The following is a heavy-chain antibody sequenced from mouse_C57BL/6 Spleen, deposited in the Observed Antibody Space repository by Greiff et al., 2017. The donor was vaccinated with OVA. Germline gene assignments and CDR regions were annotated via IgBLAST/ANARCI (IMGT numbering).Heavy chain of an antibody. CDR3: ARSPYYGSFAY. Sequence: VQLQQPGAELVMPGASVKLSCKASGYTFTSYWMPWVKQRPGQGLEWIGEIDPSDSYNNYNQKFKGKSTLTVDKSSSTAYIQLSSLTSEASSFYYCARSPYYGSFAYWGQGPLVTVSA. D-gene: IGHD1-1*01. CDR2: IDPSDSYN. J-gene: IGHJ3*01. CDR1: GYTFTSYW. V-gene: IGHV1-69*01.